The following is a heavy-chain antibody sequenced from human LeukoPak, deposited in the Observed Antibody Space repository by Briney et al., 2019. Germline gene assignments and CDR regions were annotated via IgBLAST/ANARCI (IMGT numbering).Heavy chain of an antibody. D-gene: IGHD1-1*01. V-gene: IGHV3-74*01. CDR1: GFTFSSYW. CDR3: DRPWNY. J-gene: IGHJ4*02. CDR2: ITSDGTST. Sequence: VGSLTLSCAASGFTFSSYWMYWVRQAPGMGLVWVSRITSDGTSTSYADSVKGRFTISRDNAKNTLYLQMNSLRAEDTAVYFCDRPWNYWGQGDLVNVSS.